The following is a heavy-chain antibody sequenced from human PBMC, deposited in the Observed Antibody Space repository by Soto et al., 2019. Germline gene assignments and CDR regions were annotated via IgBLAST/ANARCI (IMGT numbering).Heavy chain of an antibody. V-gene: IGHV3-23*01. D-gene: IGHD2-2*01. J-gene: IGHJ4*02. Sequence: GGSLRLSCAASGFTFSSYAMSWVRQAPGKGLEWVSAISGSGGSTYYADSVKGRFTISRDNSKNTLYLQMNSLRAEDTAVYYCAKHLLGYCSSTSCYGRDYWGQGTLVTVSS. CDR3: AKHLLGYCSSTSCYGRDY. CDR2: ISGSGGST. CDR1: GFTFSSYA.